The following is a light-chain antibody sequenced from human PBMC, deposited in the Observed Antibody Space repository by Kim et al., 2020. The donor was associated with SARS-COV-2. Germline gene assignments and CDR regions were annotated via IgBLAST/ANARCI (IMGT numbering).Light chain of an antibody. Sequence: QSALTQPASVSGSPGQSITISCTGTSSDVGGYNYVSWYQHHPGKAPKLMIYDVSKWPSGVSNRFSGSKSGNTASLTIFGLQTEDEADYYCSSYTSSSTYVFGTGTKVTVL. CDR3: SSYTSSSTYV. CDR1: SSDVGGYNY. V-gene: IGLV2-14*03. CDR2: DVS. J-gene: IGLJ1*01.